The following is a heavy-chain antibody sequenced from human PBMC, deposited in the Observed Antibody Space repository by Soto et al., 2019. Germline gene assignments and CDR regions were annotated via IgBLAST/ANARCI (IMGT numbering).Heavy chain of an antibody. CDR3: AKILVIPDWFDP. Sequence: PGGSLNLSCAASGSTFSSYAMSWVRQAPGKGLEWVSAISGSGGSTYYADSVKGRFTISRDNSKNTLYLQMNSLRAEDTAVYYCAKILVIPDWFDPWGQGTLVTVSS. CDR2: ISGSGGST. J-gene: IGHJ5*02. D-gene: IGHD3-9*01. V-gene: IGHV3-23*01. CDR1: GSTFSSYA.